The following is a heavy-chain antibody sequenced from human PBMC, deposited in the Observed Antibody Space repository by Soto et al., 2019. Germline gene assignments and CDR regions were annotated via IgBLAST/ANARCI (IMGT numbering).Heavy chain of an antibody. J-gene: IGHJ4*02. Sequence: ASVKGSFTASGYTCTDYYMHWIPQAPGQGLVWMGWINPNSGVTKYAQKFQGRVTLTRDTSTSTAYMERNSLRSDDTAVYYCALLPLGATNSGPSWNYPVDKWGKGNLVAV. V-gene: IGHV1-2*02. CDR3: ALLPLGATNSGPSWNYPVDK. CDR2: INPNSGVT. CDR1: GYTCTDYY. D-gene: IGHD1-7*01.